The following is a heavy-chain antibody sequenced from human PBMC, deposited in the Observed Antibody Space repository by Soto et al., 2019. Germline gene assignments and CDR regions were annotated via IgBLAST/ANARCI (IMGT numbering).Heavy chain of an antibody. D-gene: IGHD6-19*01. CDR3: ARTRSSGWYGWFDP. CDR1: GFTFSSYA. J-gene: IGHJ5*02. V-gene: IGHV3-30-3*01. CDR2: ISYDGSNK. Sequence: QVQLVESGGGVVQPGRSLRLSCAASGFTFSSYAMHWVRQAPGKGLEWVAVISYDGSNKYYADSVKGRFTISRDNSKNTLYLQMNSLRAEDTAVYYCARTRSSGWYGWFDPWGQVTLVTVSS.